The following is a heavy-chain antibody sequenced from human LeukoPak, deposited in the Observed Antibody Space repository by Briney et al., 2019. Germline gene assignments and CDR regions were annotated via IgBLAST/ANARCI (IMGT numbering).Heavy chain of an antibody. J-gene: IGHJ4*02. D-gene: IGHD7-27*01. CDR3: ASSLSGASGY. CDR1: GFSFSTYT. V-gene: IGHV3-21*01. CDR2: MTSSSSSI. Sequence: GGSLRLSCATSGFSFSTYTMNWVRQAPGKGLEWVSSMTSSSSSIYYADSVKGRFTISRDNAKNSLYLQMNSLRAEDTAVYYCASSLSGASGYWGQGTLVTVS.